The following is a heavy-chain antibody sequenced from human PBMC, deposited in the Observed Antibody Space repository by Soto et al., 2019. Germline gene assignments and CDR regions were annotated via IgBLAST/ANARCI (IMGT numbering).Heavy chain of an antibody. Sequence: PGGSLRLSCAASGFTFDDYAMHWVRQAPGKGLEWVSGISWNSGSIGYADSVKGRFTISRDNAKNSLYLQMNSLRAEDTALYYCAKDLGRGYSYGPRGYYYGMDVWGQGTTVTVSS. CDR2: ISWNSGSI. J-gene: IGHJ6*02. D-gene: IGHD5-18*01. V-gene: IGHV3-9*01. CDR1: GFTFDDYA. CDR3: AKDLGRGYSYGPRGYYYGMDV.